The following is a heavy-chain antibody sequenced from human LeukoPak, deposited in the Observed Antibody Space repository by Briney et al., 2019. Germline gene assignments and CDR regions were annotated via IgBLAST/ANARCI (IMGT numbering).Heavy chain of an antibody. V-gene: IGHV3-21*01. D-gene: IGHD6-6*01. CDR3: ARALYSSSSFDY. J-gene: IGHJ4*02. CDR1: GFTFSSYS. Sequence: GGSLRLSCAASGFTFSSYSMNWVRQAPGKGLEWVSSISSSSSYIYYADSVKGRFTISRDNAKNSLYLQMNSLRAEDTTVYYCARALYSSSSFDYWGQGTLVTVSS. CDR2: ISSSSSYI.